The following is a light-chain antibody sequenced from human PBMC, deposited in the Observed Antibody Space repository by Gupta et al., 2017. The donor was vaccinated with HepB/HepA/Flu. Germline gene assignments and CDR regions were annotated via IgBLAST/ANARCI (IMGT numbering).Light chain of an antibody. Sequence: QSALTQPASVSGSPGQSITISCTGTSSDVGGYNYVSWYQQHPGQAPKVMIYDVNRRPSGVPDRFSGSKSGNTASLTISGLQVEDDAYDHCCSYAGNSLVCGGGTKL. CDR1: SSDVGGYNY. CDR2: DVN. CDR3: CSYAGNSLV. V-gene: IGLV2-11*01. J-gene: IGLJ3*02.